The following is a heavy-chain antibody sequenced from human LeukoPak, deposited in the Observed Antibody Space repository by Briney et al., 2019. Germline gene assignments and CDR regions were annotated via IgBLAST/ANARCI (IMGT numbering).Heavy chain of an antibody. J-gene: IGHJ6*04. CDR2: IIPIFGTA. CDR3: ARVRVAVAGTVDPNNYGMDV. D-gene: IGHD6-19*01. CDR1: GGTFSSYT. V-gene: IGHV1-69*06. Sequence: ASVKVSCKASGGTFSSYTISWVRQAPGQGLEWMAGIIPIFGTANYAQKFQGRVTITADKSTSTAYMELSSLRSEDMAVYYCARVRVAVAGTVDPNNYGMDVWGKGPTVTVSS.